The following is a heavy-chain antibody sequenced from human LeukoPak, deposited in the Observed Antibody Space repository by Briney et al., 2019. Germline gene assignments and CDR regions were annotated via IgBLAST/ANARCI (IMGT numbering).Heavy chain of an antibody. D-gene: IGHD1-14*01. Sequence: GGSLRLSCAASGFTFSSYEMNWVRQAPGKGLEWLSYISSSGNTIYSADSVKGRFTISRDNAKKSLYLQMNSLRAEDTSVYYCARQTPELDYWGQGTLVTVSS. CDR1: GFTFSSYE. V-gene: IGHV3-48*03. CDR2: ISSSGNTI. J-gene: IGHJ4*02. CDR3: ARQTPELDY.